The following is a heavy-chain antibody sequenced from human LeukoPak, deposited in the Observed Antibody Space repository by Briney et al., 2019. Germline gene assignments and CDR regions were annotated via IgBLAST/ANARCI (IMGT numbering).Heavy chain of an antibody. CDR1: GFTFSSNY. Sequence: GSLRLSCAASGFTFSSNYMSWVRQAPGKGLEWVSVIYSSGSTYYADSVKGRFTISRDNSKNTLHLQMNTLRAEDTAVYYCASRIATAGSVDYWGQGTLVTVSS. D-gene: IGHD6-13*01. CDR2: IYSSGST. J-gene: IGHJ4*02. V-gene: IGHV3-53*01. CDR3: ASRIATAGSVDY.